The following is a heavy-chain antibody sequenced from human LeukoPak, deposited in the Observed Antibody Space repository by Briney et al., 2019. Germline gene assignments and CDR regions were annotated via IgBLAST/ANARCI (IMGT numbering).Heavy chain of an antibody. CDR3: AKSTYYYDTFVNAFDL. J-gene: IGHJ3*01. Sequence: SETLSLTCSVSGGSVSSSHYWGWIRQPPGKGLEWIGSIYYGGSTYYNASLRSRVTTSVDTSKNQFSLKLSSVTAADTAVYYCAKSTYYYDTFVNAFDLWGQGTVVTVSS. CDR1: GGSVSSSHY. V-gene: IGHV4-39*07. CDR2: IYYGGST. D-gene: IGHD3-22*01.